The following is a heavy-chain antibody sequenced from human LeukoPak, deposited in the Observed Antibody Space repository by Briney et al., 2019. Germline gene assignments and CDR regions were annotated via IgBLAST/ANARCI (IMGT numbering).Heavy chain of an antibody. CDR3: AKSKVVAATMGRFDY. D-gene: IGHD2-15*01. V-gene: IGHV3-23*01. J-gene: IGHJ4*02. CDR1: GCTFSSYA. CDR2: ISGSGDNT. Sequence: GGSLRLSCAASGCTFSSYAMNWVRQAPGKGLEWVSAISGSGDNTYYADSVKGRFTISRDNSKNTLYVQMNSLRAEDTAVYYCAKSKVVAATMGRFDYWGQGTLATVSS.